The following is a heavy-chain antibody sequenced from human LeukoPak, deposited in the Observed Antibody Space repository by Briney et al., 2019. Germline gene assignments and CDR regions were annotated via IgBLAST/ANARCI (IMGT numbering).Heavy chain of an antibody. V-gene: IGHV3-23*01. J-gene: IGHJ5*02. D-gene: IGHD1-7*01. Sequence: GGSLRLSCAASGFTFSSYAMSWVRQAPGKGLEWVSTISGSGGSTYYADSVKGRFTISRDNSKNTLYLQMNSLRAEDTAVYYCAKAINWNYHSVLDPWGQGTLVTVSS. CDR2: ISGSGGST. CDR1: GFTFSSYA. CDR3: AKAINWNYHSVLDP.